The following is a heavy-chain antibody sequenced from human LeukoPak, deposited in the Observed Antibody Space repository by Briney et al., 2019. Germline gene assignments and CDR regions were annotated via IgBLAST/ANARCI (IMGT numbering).Heavy chain of an antibody. CDR2: ISGSNGNT. V-gene: IGHV1-18*01. D-gene: IGHD1-26*01. J-gene: IGHJ4*02. Sequence: GASVKVSCKTSGYTFNRYGVAWVRQAPGQGLEWVGWISGSNGNTNYAQKLQGRVTMTTDTATSTAYMELRSLTSDDTAMYYCARAGRGTYYYFEYWGQGTLVTVSS. CDR3: ARAGRGTYYYFEY. CDR1: GYTFNRYG.